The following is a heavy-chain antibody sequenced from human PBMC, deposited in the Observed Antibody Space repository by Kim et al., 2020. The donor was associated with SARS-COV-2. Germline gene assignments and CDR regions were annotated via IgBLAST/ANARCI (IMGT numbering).Heavy chain of an antibody. V-gene: IGHV3-21*01. J-gene: IGHJ4*02. CDR1: GFTFSSYS. CDR3: ASDTGYSSSWTAGGGYYFDY. Sequence: GGSLRLSCAASGFTFSSYSMNWVRQAPGKGLEWVSSISSSSSYIYYADSVKGRFTISRDNAKNSLYLQMNSLRAEDTAVYYCASDTGYSSSWTAGGGYYFDYWGQGNLVTLSS. D-gene: IGHD6-13*01. CDR2: ISSSSSYI.